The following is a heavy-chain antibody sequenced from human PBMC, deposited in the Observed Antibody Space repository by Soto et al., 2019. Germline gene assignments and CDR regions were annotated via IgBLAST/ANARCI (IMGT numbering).Heavy chain of an antibody. CDR1: GFTFSSYG. Sequence: GGALRLSCPASGFTFSSYGMHWVRQAPGKGLEWVAVIWYDGSNKYYADSVKGRFTISRDNSKNTLYLQMNSLRAEDTAVYYCAREMRDYYYYGMDVWGQGTTVTVSS. J-gene: IGHJ6*02. V-gene: IGHV3-33*01. CDR3: AREMRDYYYYGMDV. CDR2: IWYDGSNK.